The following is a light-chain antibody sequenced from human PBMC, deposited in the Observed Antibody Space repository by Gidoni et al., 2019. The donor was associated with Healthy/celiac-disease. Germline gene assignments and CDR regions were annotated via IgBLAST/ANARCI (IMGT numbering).Light chain of an antibody. CDR2: EGS. CDR1: SSDVGSYNL. V-gene: IGLV2-23*01. CDR3: CSYAGSSTDV. J-gene: IGLJ1*01. Sequence: HSALTQPASVSGSPGQSITISCTGTSSDVGSYNLVSWYQQHPGKAPKLMIFEGSKRPIGISNRFSGSKSCNTASLTISGLQAEDEADYHCCSYAGSSTDVFGSGTKVTV.